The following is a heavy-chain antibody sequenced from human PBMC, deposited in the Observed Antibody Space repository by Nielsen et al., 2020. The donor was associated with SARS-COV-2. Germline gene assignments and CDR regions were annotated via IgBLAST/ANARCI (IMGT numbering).Heavy chain of an antibody. Sequence: GGSLRLSCAASGFTFDDYAMHWVRQAPGKVLEWVSGISWNSGSIGYADSVKGRFTISRDNAKNSLYLKMNSLRAEDTALYHCAVGGLGGYWGQGTLVTVSS. CDR3: AVGGLGGY. D-gene: IGHD3-10*01. V-gene: IGHV3-9*01. CDR1: GFTFDDYA. J-gene: IGHJ4*02. CDR2: ISWNSGSI.